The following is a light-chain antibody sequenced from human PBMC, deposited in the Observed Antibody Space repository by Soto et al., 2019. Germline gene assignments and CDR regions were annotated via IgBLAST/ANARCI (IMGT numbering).Light chain of an antibody. CDR2: EVN. CDR3: CSYTSSSTFV. V-gene: IGLV2-14*01. Sequence: QSVLTQPASVSGSPGQSITISRTGTSSDVGGFNFVSWYQQHPDKAPKLIIYEVNNRPSGISNRFSGSKSGNRASLTISGLQAEDDADYYCCSYTSSSTFVFGTGTKVTVL. CDR1: SSDVGGFNF. J-gene: IGLJ1*01.